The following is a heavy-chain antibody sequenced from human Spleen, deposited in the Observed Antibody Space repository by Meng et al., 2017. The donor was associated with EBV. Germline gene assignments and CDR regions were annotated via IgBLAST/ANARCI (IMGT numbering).Heavy chain of an antibody. Sequence: LKEAGPGRLNPSHTLSLTCAVSGGSISSGGYYWSWIRQPPGKGLEWIGYIYYSGSTYYNPSLKSRVTISVDTSKNQFSLKLSSVTAADTAVYYCARTAMVRYFDYWGQGILVTVSS. CDR1: GGSISSGGYY. V-gene: IGHV4-30-4*01. CDR3: ARTAMVRYFDY. CDR2: IYYSGST. D-gene: IGHD5-18*01. J-gene: IGHJ4*02.